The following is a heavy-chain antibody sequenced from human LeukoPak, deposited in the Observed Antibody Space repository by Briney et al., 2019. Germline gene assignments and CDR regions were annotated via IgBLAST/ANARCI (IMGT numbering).Heavy chain of an antibody. CDR2: ISYDGSNK. CDR1: GFTFSSYG. CDR3: AKPHRPYDSSGYHFDY. D-gene: IGHD3-22*01. J-gene: IGHJ4*02. Sequence: PGGSLRLSCAASGFTFSSYGMHWVRQAPGKGLEWVAVISYDGSNKYYADSEKGRFTISRDNSKNTLYLQMNSLRAEDTAVYYCAKPHRPYDSSGYHFDYWGQGTLVTVSS. V-gene: IGHV3-30*18.